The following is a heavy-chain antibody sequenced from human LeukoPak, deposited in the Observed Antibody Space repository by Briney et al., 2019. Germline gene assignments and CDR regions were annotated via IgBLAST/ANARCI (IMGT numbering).Heavy chain of an antibody. V-gene: IGHV4-34*01. Sequence: SETLSLTCTVFGGSFSGYYWSWIRQPPDKGLEWIGEINPSGSTNYNPSLKTRVTISTDTTKNHFSLNLNSVTAADTGVYYCVRGSRVYCGGDCYYYWGQGTLVTVSS. D-gene: IGHD2-21*02. CDR3: VRGSRVYCGGDCYYY. J-gene: IGHJ4*02. CDR1: GGSFSGYY. CDR2: INPSGST.